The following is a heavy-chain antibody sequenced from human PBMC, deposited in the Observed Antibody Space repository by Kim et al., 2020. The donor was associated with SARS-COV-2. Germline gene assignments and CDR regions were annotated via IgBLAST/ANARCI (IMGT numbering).Heavy chain of an antibody. J-gene: IGHJ6*02. D-gene: IGHD3-3*01. Sequence: GGSLRLSCAASGFTFSSYAMSWVRQAPGKGLEWVSAISGSGGSTYYADSVKGRFTISRDNSKNTLYLQMNSLRAEDTAVYYCAKDTTSITIFGVVTSMDVWGQGTTVTVSS. CDR3: AKDTTSITIFGVVTSMDV. CDR1: GFTFSSYA. V-gene: IGHV3-23*01. CDR2: ISGSGGST.